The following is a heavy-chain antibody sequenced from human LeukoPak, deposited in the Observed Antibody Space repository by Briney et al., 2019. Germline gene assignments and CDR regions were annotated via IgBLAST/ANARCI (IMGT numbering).Heavy chain of an antibody. CDR3: VTRSYTSGWPT. J-gene: IGHJ5*02. CDR1: GNTFIGNY. D-gene: IGHD6-19*01. Sequence: ASVKVSCKASGNTFIGNYIHWVRQARGQGLEWMGWINPNSGGANYAQRFQGRVTMTRGTSVTTAFLDLDRLTSDDTAVYYCVTRSYTSGWPTWGQGTLVTVSS. V-gene: IGHV1-2*02. CDR2: INPNSGGA.